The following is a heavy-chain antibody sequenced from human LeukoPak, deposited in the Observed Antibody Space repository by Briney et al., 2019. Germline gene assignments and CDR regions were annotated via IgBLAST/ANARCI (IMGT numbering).Heavy chain of an antibody. Sequence: SETLSLTCTVSGGSISSSSYYWGWIRQPPGKGLEWIGEINHSGSTNYNPSLKSRVTISVDTSKNQFSLKLSSVTAADTAVYYCAREIKGGYCSSTSCYAPPYYYYYMDVWGKGTTVTVSS. CDR2: INHSGST. J-gene: IGHJ6*03. CDR1: GGSISSSSYY. V-gene: IGHV4-39*07. D-gene: IGHD2-2*01. CDR3: AREIKGGYCSSTSCYAPPYYYYYMDV.